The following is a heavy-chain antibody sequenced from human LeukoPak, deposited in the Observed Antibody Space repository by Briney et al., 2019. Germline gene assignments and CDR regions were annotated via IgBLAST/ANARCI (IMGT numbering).Heavy chain of an antibody. CDR1: GFTFSSYA. CDR3: AKDLALPFEIAAPFDY. Sequence: GGSLRLSCAASGFTFSSYAMSWVRQAPGKGLEWVSAISGSGGSTYYADSVKGRFTISRDNSKNTLYLQMNSLRAEDTAVYYCAKDLALPFEIAAPFDYWGQGALVTVSS. D-gene: IGHD6-6*01. CDR2: ISGSGGST. V-gene: IGHV3-23*01. J-gene: IGHJ4*02.